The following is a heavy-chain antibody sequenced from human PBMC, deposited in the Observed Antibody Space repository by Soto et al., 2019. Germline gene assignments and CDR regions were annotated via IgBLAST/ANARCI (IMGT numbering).Heavy chain of an antibody. V-gene: IGHV4-39*01. CDR2: IYYSGST. D-gene: IGHD1-26*01. Sequence: SETLSLTCTVSGGSISSSSYYWGWIRQPPGKGLEWIGSIYYSGSTYYNPSLKSRVTISVDTSKNQFSLKLSSVTAADTAVYYCARQWESTWRRFNWFDPWGQGTLVTVSS. CDR1: GGSISSSSYY. J-gene: IGHJ5*02. CDR3: ARQWESTWRRFNWFDP.